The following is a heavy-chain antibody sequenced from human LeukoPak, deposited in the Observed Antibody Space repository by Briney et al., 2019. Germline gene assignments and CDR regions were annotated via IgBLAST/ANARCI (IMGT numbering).Heavy chain of an antibody. CDR3: AKFYDTMGP. V-gene: IGHV3-23*01. CDR2: ISGSGGST. CDR1: GLTFNSYD. J-gene: IGHJ5*02. D-gene: IGHD3-10*01. Sequence: PGGSLTLFCAASGLTFNSYDMSWLRQAPGKGLEWVSAISGSGGSTYYADSVKGRFTISRDNSKNTLYLQMNSLRAEDTAVYYCAKFYDTMGPWGQGTLVTVSS.